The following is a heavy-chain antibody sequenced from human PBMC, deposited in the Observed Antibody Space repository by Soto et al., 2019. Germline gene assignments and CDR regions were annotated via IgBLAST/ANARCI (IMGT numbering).Heavy chain of an antibody. D-gene: IGHD4-17*01. J-gene: IGHJ6*02. CDR2: IIHSGST. CDR3: ARVRKGVNTTRKYGMDV. Sequence: SETLSLTCAVYGGSFRSFYWSWIRQPPGKGLEWIGEIIHSGSTNYNPSLESRVTISLDTSKNQFSLKVNSVIAADTAVYYCARVRKGVNTTRKYGMDVWGQGTTVTVSS. V-gene: IGHV4-34*12. CDR1: GGSFRSFY.